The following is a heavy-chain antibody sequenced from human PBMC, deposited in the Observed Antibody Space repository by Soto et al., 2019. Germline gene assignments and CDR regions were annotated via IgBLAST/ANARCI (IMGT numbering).Heavy chain of an antibody. CDR1: GGSISSSNW. J-gene: IGHJ4*02. V-gene: IGHV4-4*02. D-gene: IGHD5-18*01. CDR3: ARETGGYGYGWFFDY. Sequence: QVQLQESGPGLVKPSGTLSLTCAVSGGSISSSNWWSWVRQPPGKGLEWIGEIYHSGSTNYNPSLRGRVTISGEKSKNHFSLRLSSVPAADRAVYYCARETGGYGYGWFFDYGGQGTLVTVSS. CDR2: IYHSGST.